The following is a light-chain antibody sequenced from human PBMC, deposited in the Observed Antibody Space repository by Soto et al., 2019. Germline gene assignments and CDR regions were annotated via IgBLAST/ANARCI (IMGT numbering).Light chain of an antibody. CDR2: QDS. J-gene: IGLJ2*01. CDR1: KLGDKY. CDR3: QAWDSSTVV. V-gene: IGLV3-1*01. Sequence: SYELTQPPSVSVSPGQTASITCSGAKLGDKYACWYQQKPGQSPVLVIYQDSKRPSGIPERFSGSNSGNTATLTISGTQAMDEADYYCQAWDSSTVVFDGGTKLTVL.